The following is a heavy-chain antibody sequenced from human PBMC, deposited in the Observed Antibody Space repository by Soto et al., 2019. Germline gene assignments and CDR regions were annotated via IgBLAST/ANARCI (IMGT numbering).Heavy chain of an antibody. D-gene: IGHD4-17*01. V-gene: IGHV4-39*01. CDR3: ARLSPYQPLKSSTVSFDY. CDR1: GGSISSSSYY. Sequence: PSETLSLTCTVSGGSISSSSYYWGWIRQPPGKGLEWIGSIYYSGSTYYNPSLKSRVTISVDTSKNQFSLKLSSVTAADTAVYYCARLSPYQPLKSSTVSFDYWGQGTLVTVSS. CDR2: IYYSGST. J-gene: IGHJ4*02.